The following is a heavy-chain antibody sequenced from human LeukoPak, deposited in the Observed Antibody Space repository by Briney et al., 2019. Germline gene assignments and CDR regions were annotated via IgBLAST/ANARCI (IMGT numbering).Heavy chain of an antibody. Sequence: GGSLRLSCAASGFSVRSNYMSWVRQSPRKALEWVSIMYSGGSTDYADSVKGRFIISRDHSKNTLYLQMNSLRAEDTAVYYCARDRYCSGGNCYGGAFDIWGQGTMVTVSS. CDR1: GFSVRSNY. CDR3: ARDRYCSGGNCYGGAFDI. CDR2: MYSGGST. J-gene: IGHJ3*02. D-gene: IGHD2-15*01. V-gene: IGHV3-53*01.